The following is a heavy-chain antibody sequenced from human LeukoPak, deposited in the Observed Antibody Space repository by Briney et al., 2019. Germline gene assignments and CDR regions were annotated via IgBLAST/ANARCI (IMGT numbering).Heavy chain of an antibody. CDR3: ARAGSSSWPTLDY. CDR2: INPNSGGT. V-gene: IGHV1-2*02. CDR1: GYTFTGYY. D-gene: IGHD6-13*01. J-gene: IGHJ4*02. Sequence: ASVKVSCKASGYTFTGYYMHWVRQAPGQGLEWMGWINPNSGGTNYAQKFQGRVTMTRDTSISTAYMELSRLRSDDTAVYYCARAGSSSWPTLDYWGQGTLVTVSS.